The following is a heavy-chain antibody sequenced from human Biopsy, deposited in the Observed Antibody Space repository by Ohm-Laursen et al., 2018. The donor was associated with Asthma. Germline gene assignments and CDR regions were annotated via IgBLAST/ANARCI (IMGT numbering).Heavy chain of an antibody. CDR2: ISYDGRET. Sequence: SLRLSCAATGFRFPIYGMHWVRQGPGKGPEWVALISYDGRETGYVDSVKGRFTISRDNFRNTVHLQMSSLRPEDSAVYYCTRDRFYNSVTSESFYYGVDVWGQGTTVTVSS. CDR3: TRDRFYNSVTSESFYYGVDV. CDR1: GFRFPIYG. J-gene: IGHJ6*02. V-gene: IGHV3-30*03. D-gene: IGHD2-21*02.